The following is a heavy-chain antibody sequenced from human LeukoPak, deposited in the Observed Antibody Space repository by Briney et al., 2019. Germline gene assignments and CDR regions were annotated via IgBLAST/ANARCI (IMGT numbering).Heavy chain of an antibody. J-gene: IGHJ6*02. D-gene: IGHD6-13*01. CDR2: IYPGDSDT. CDR3: ARQPAAAGYYYYGMDV. V-gene: IGHV5-51*01. CDR1: GYSFTSYW. Sequence: GESLKISCKGSGYSFTSYWIGWVRQMPGKGLEWMGIIYPGDSDTRYSPSFQGQVTISADKSISTAYLQWSSLKASDTAMYYCARQPAAAGYYYYGMDVWGQGTTVTVSS.